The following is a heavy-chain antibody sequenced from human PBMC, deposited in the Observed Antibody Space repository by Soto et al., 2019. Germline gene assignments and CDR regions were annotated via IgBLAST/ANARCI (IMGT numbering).Heavy chain of an antibody. Sequence: PGASLRLSCAASGFTFSSYSMKWVRQSPGKGLEWVSSISSSSSYIYYADSVKGRFTISRDNANNSLYLQMNSLRAEDTAAYYCARESPDSVSSGWYDPGAFDIWGQGTMITVSS. CDR2: ISSSSSYI. CDR3: ARESPDSVSSGWYDPGAFDI. J-gene: IGHJ3*02. CDR1: GFTFSSYS. V-gene: IGHV3-21*01. D-gene: IGHD6-19*01.